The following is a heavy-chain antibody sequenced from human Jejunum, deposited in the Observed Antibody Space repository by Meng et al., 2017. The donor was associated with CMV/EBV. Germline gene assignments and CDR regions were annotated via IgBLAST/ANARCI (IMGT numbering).Heavy chain of an antibody. J-gene: IGHJ6*02. Sequence: SASSCWSWVRQHPGKRLEWLGCISYNGKTHYTPSLESRVTITGDTSKKQFSLKLSSVTAADTALYFCARESMVPVSRYFYYIMDVWGQGTTVTVSS. CDR2: ISYNGKT. D-gene: IGHD2-15*01. V-gene: IGHV4-61*01. CDR1: SASSC. CDR3: ARESMVPVSRYFYYIMDV.